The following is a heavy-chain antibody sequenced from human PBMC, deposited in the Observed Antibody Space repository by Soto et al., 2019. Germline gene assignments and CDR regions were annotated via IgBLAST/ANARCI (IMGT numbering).Heavy chain of an antibody. J-gene: IGHJ5*02. CDR1: GFTFSSYS. Sequence: GGSLRLSCAASGFTFSSYSMNWVRQAPGKGLEWVSSISSSSSYIYYADSVKGRFTISRDNAKNSLYLQMNSLRAEDTAVYYWARDSTYYYGSGSYYLNWFDPWGQGTLVTVSS. CDR3: ARDSTYYYGSGSYYLNWFDP. D-gene: IGHD3-10*01. V-gene: IGHV3-21*01. CDR2: ISSSSSYI.